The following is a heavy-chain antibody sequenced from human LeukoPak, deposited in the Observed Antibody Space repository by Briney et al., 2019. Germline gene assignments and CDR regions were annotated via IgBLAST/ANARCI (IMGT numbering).Heavy chain of an antibody. CDR3: ARESGYHGSGFDP. CDR1: GFTFSNYW. V-gene: IGHV3-74*01. J-gene: IGHJ5*02. Sequence: GGSLRLSCAASGFTFSNYWMHWVRPAPGKGLVWVSRIKSDGSSTSYADSVKGRFTISRDNAKNTLYVQMNSLRAEDTAVYYCARESGYHGSGFDPWGQGTLVIVSS. CDR2: IKSDGSST. D-gene: IGHD3-10*01.